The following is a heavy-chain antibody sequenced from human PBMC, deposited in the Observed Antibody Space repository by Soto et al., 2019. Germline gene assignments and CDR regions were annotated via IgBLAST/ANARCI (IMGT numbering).Heavy chain of an antibody. CDR1: GFSLSTRAVG. V-gene: IGHV2-5*01. J-gene: IGHJ3*02. CDR2: IYWNDDK. Sequence: TLVNPTQTLTLTCTFSGFSLSTRAVGVGWIRQPPGKALEWLALIYWNDDKRYSPSLKNGLTITKDTSKNHVVLTMTNMDPVDTATYYCAHRHELGSFDIWGQGTKVTVSS. CDR3: AHRHELGSFDI. D-gene: IGHD1-26*01.